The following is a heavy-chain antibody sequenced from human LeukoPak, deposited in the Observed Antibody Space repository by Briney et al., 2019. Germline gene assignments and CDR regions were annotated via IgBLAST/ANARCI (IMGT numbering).Heavy chain of an antibody. CDR2: INPSGGST. CDR3: ATPQRDCSSTSCYASYFDY. J-gene: IGHJ4*02. Sequence: GASVKVSCKASGYTFTSYYMHWVRQTPGQGLEWMGIINPSGGSTSYAQKFQGRVTMTRDTSTSTVYMELSSLRSEDTAVYYCATPQRDCSSTSCYASYFDYWGQGTLVTVSS. V-gene: IGHV1-46*03. D-gene: IGHD2-2*01. CDR1: GYTFTSYY.